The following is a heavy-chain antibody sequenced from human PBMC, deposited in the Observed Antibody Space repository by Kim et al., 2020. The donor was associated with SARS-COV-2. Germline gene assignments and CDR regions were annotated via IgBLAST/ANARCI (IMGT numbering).Heavy chain of an antibody. V-gene: IGHV3-7*01. J-gene: IGHJ3*02. CDR3: ARAPAPNCSGGSCYSGAFDI. D-gene: IGHD2-15*01. CDR2: IKQDGSEK. Sequence: GGSLRLSCAASGFTFSSYWMSWVRQAPGKGLERVANIKQDGSEKYYVDSVKGRFTISRDNAKNSLYLQMNSLRAEDTAVYYCARAPAPNCSGGSCYSGAFDIWGQGTMVTVSS. CDR1: GFTFSSYW.